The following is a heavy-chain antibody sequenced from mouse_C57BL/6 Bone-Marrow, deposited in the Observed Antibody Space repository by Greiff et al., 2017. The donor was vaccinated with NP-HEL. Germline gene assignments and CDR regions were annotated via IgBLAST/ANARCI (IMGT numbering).Heavy chain of an antibody. CDR1: GYAFSSYW. D-gene: IGHD2-4*01. CDR3: ARRAYDYDAGDY. Sequence: VQLQQSGAELVKPGASVKISCKASGYAFSSYWMNWVKQRPGKGLEWIGQIYPGDGDTNYNGKFKGKATLTADKSSSTAYMQLSSLTSEDSAVYFCARRAYDYDAGDYWGQGTTLTVSS. J-gene: IGHJ2*01. CDR2: IYPGDGDT. V-gene: IGHV1-80*01.